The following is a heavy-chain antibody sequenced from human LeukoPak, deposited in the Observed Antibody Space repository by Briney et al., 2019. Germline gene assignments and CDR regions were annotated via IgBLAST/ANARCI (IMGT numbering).Heavy chain of an antibody. J-gene: IGHJ5*02. CDR3: ARGGKYLWFDP. V-gene: IGHV4-4*07. CDR1: GGSISSYY. CDR2: IYTSGST. D-gene: IGHD3-16*01. Sequence: TSETLSLTCTVSGGSISSYYWSWIRQPAGKGREWIGRIYTSGSTNYNPPLKSRVTISVDKSKNQFSLKLSSVTAADTAVYYCARGGKYLWFDPWGQGTLVTVSS.